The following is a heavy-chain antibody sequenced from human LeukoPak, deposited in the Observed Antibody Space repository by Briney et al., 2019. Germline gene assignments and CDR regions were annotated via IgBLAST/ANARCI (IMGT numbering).Heavy chain of an antibody. J-gene: IGHJ4*02. CDR2: ISSSSSYI. CDR1: GFTFSSYS. D-gene: IGHD3-22*01. Sequence: PGGSLRLSCAASGFTFSSYSMTWVRQAPGKGLEWVSSISSSSSYIYYADSVKGRFTISRDNAKNSLYLQMNSLRAEDTAVYYCARDLPHYYDSSGFDYWGQGTLVTVSS. CDR3: ARDLPHYYDSSGFDY. V-gene: IGHV3-21*01.